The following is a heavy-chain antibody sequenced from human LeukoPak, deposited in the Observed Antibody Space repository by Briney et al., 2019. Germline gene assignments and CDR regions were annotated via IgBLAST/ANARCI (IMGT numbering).Heavy chain of an antibody. D-gene: IGHD5-18*01. CDR2: IYSGGST. CDR1: GFTVSSNY. Sequence: GGSLRLSCAASGFTVSSNYMSWVRQAPGKGLEWVSVIYSGGSTYYADFVKGRFTISRDNSKNTLYLQMNSLRAEDTAVYYCARDRGYSYGLYYGMDVWGQGTTVTVSS. V-gene: IGHV3-66*01. CDR3: ARDRGYSYGLYYGMDV. J-gene: IGHJ6*02.